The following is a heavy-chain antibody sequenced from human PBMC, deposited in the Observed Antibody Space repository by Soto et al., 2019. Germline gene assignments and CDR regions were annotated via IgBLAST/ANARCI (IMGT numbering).Heavy chain of an antibody. CDR3: TRSDYYDSGSYIYYYGMDV. CDR2: ISNDGSST. Sequence: EVQLVESGGGLVQPGGSLRLSCAASGFTFSSYWMHWVRQAPGKGLVWVSRISNDGSSTSYADSVKGRFTISRDNAKNTLYLQMNSLRAEDTAVYYCTRSDYYDSGSYIYYYGMDVWGQGTTVTVSS. CDR1: GFTFSSYW. V-gene: IGHV3-74*01. J-gene: IGHJ6*02. D-gene: IGHD3-10*01.